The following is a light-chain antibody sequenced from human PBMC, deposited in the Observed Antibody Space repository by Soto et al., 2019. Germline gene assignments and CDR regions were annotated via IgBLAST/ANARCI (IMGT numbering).Light chain of an antibody. CDR3: QQRTNWRLT. Sequence: EIVLTQSPATLSLSPGERATLSCRASQSISTYLTWYQQKPGQAPRLLIYDASNRATGIPARFSGSGSGTDFTLTISSLDPEDFAIYYCQQRTNWRLTFGGGTKVEIK. V-gene: IGKV3-11*01. CDR1: QSISTY. J-gene: IGKJ4*01. CDR2: DAS.